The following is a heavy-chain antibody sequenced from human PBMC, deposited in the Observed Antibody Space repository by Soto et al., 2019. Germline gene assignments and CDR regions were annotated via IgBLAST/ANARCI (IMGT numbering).Heavy chain of an antibody. CDR1: GYTFTNFG. D-gene: IGHD3-16*01. J-gene: IGHJ4*02. V-gene: IGHV1-18*01. CDR2: ISAYNGNT. Sequence: QVQLVQSGAEVKKPGASVKVSCKASGYTFTNFGISGVRQAPGQGLEWMGWISAYNGNTNYAQNFQGRVTMTTDTSRSTAYMELRGLRSDDTAVYSCARGGTPIDSWGQGTLVTVSS. CDR3: ARGGTPIDS.